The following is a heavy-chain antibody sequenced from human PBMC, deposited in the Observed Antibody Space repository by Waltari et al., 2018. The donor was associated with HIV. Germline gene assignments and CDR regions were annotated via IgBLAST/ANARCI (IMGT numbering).Heavy chain of an antibody. CDR1: GFTFSSYS. V-gene: IGHV3-48*02. D-gene: IGHD3-16*01. CDR3: ARDRRMGVPLRYFDL. J-gene: IGHJ2*01. CDR2: ISSSSSTI. Sequence: EVQLVESGGGLVQPGGSLRLSCAASGFTFSSYSMNWVRQAPGKGLEWVSYISSSSSTIYYADSVKGRFTISRDNAKNSLYLQMNSLRDEDTAVYYCARDRRMGVPLRYFDLWGRGTLVTVSS.